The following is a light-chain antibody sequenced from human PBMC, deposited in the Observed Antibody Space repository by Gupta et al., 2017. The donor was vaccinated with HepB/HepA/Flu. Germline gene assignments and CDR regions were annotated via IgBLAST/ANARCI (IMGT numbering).Light chain of an antibody. CDR2: EVS. V-gene: IGLV2-8*01. CDR1: SSDVGAYNY. J-gene: IGLJ3*02. Sequence: QSALTQPPSASWSAGQSVTLSGPGTSSDVGAYNYVSWYQQHPGKAPKLIIYEVSKRPSGVPDRFSGSKSGNTASLTVSGLQAEDEADYYCSSYAGSNNWVFGGGTKLTVL. CDR3: SSYAGSNNWV.